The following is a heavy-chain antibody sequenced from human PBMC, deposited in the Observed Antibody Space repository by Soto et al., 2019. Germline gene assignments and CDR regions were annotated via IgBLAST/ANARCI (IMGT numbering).Heavy chain of an antibody. CDR3: AAGETTGTRGYYYYGMDV. CDR1: GGTFSSYA. CDR2: IIPIFGTA. J-gene: IGHJ6*02. V-gene: IGHV1-69*13. Sequence: SVKVSCKASGGTFSSYAISWVRQAPGQGLEWMGGIIPIFGTANYAQKFQGRVTITADESTSTAYMELSSLRSEDTAVYYCAAGETTGTRGYYYYGMDVWGQGTTVTVSS. D-gene: IGHD1-1*01.